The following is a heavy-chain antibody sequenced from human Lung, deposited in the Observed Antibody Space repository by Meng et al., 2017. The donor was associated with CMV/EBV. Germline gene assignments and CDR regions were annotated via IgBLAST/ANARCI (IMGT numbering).Heavy chain of an antibody. CDR3: ARDLGGNFYFFGY. CDR2: IYYSGTT. J-gene: IGHJ4*02. CDR1: GGSIIGSSYY. Sequence: GSLRLXCIVSGGSIIGSSYYWGWIRQPPGRGLEWIGSIYYSGTTYYNPSLKSRITISVDTSKNQFSLKLSSVTAADTAVYYCARDLGGNFYFFGYWGQGTLVTVSS. V-gene: IGHV4-39*07. D-gene: IGHD2/OR15-2a*01.